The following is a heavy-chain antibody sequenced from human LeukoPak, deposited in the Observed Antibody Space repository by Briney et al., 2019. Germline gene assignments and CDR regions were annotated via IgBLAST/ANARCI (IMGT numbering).Heavy chain of an antibody. J-gene: IGHJ6*03. CDR2: IIPIFGTA. Sequence: SVKVSCKASGGTFSSYAISWVRQAPGQGLEWMGGIIPIFGTANYAQKFQGRVTITADKSTSTAYMELSSLRSEDTAVYYCARDRRGDGHYIDVWGKGTTVTVSS. V-gene: IGHV1-69*06. CDR3: ARDRRGDGHYIDV. D-gene: IGHD3-10*01. CDR1: GGTFSSYA.